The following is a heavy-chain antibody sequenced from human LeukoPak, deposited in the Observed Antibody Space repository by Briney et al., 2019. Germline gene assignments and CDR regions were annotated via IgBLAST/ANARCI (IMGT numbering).Heavy chain of an antibody. CDR3: ARHLPTSAAAAV. D-gene: IGHD6-13*01. CDR1: GGSFSGYY. V-gene: IGHV4-34*01. J-gene: IGHJ4*02. CDR2: INHSGST. Sequence: SETLSLTCAVYGGSFSGYYWSWIRPPPGRGLEWIGEINHSGSTNYNPSLKSRVTISVDTSKNQFSLKLSSVTAADTAVYYCARHLPTSAAAAVWGQGTLVTVSS.